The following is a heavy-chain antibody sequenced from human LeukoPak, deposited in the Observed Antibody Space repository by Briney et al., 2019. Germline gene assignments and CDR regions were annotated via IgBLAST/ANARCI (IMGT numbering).Heavy chain of an antibody. CDR2: INHSGST. CDR3: AGEPDYGDNPLDY. J-gene: IGHJ4*02. CDR1: GGSFSGYY. D-gene: IGHD4-17*01. Sequence: SETLSLTCAVYGGSFSGYYWSWIRQPPGKGLEWIGEINHSGSTNYNPSLKSRVTISVDTSKNQFSLKLSSVTAADTAVYYCAGEPDYGDNPLDYWGQGTLVTVSS. V-gene: IGHV4-34*01.